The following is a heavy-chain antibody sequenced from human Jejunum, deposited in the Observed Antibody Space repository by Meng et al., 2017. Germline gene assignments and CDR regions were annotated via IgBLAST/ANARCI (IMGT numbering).Heavy chain of an antibody. D-gene: IGHD3-10*01. Sequence: SGATLVKPTQTFTLTCTFSGFSLSTSGMSVTWVRQPPGRALEWLALIDWEDDKYYSSSLRTRLTISKDTSKNQVVLTMTNVDPVDTATYYCARKSYYDSADAFDIWGQGTVVTVSS. CDR3: ARKSYYDSADAFDI. CDR1: GFSLSTSGMS. J-gene: IGHJ3*02. V-gene: IGHV2-70*20. CDR2: IDWEDDK.